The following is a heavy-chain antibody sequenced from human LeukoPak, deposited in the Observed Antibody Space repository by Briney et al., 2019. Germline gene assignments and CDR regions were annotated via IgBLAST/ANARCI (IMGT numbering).Heavy chain of an antibody. CDR3: AREGNGLLSKDFDY. Sequence: ASAKVSCKSSGFTFTDYYIHWVRQAPGQGLEWMGYIGPHSSATSSPQEFQGRVTMTRDTSMSTAYMELTRLTSDDTAVYYCAREGNGLLSKDFDYWGQGTLVTVSS. J-gene: IGHJ4*02. CDR2: IGPHSSAT. D-gene: IGHD2/OR15-2a*01. CDR1: GFTFTDYY. V-gene: IGHV1-2*02.